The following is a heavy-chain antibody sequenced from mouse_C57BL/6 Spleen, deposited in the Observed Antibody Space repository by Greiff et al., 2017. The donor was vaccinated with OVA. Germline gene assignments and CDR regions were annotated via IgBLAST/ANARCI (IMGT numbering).Heavy chain of an antibody. Sequence: QVQLKESDAELVKPGASVKISCKVSGYTFTSYWMHWVKQRPGQGLEWIGYINPSSGYTKYNQKFKDKATLTADKSSSTAYMQLSSLTYEDSAVYYCARSGGNYGYAMDYWGQGTSVTVSS. V-gene: IGHV1-7*01. CDR2: INPSSGYT. D-gene: IGHD2-1*01. CDR1: GYTFTSYW. J-gene: IGHJ4*01. CDR3: ARSGGNYGYAMDY.